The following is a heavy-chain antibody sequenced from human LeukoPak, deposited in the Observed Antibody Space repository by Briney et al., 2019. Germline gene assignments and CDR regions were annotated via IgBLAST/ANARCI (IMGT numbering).Heavy chain of an antibody. D-gene: IGHD3-22*01. Sequence: GGSLRLSCVVSGITLSNYGMSWVRQAPGKGLEWVAGISGSGGGTNYADSVKGRFTISGDNRKNTLYLQMNSLRAEDTAVYFCAKRGVVIRVILVGFHKEAYYFDSWGQGALVTVSS. CDR2: ISGSGGGT. CDR1: GITLSNYG. J-gene: IGHJ4*02. CDR3: AKRGVVIRVILVGFHKEAYYFDS. V-gene: IGHV3-23*01.